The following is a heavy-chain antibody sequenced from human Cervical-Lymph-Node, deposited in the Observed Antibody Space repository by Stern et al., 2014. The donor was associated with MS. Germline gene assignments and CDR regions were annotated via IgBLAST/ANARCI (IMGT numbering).Heavy chain of an antibody. J-gene: IGHJ6*02. CDR2: IRYDGSNK. CDR3: ARPKVPAAIVTSMDI. V-gene: IGHV3-33*01. D-gene: IGHD2-2*01. Sequence: QVQLVQSGGGVVQPGRSLRLSCAASGFTFSSYAMHWVRQAPGRGLEWVAVIRYDGSNKYYADSVKGRFTISRDDSKNTLYLQMNSLRVDDTAVYYCARPKVPAAIVTSMDIWGQGTTVTVSS. CDR1: GFTFSSYA.